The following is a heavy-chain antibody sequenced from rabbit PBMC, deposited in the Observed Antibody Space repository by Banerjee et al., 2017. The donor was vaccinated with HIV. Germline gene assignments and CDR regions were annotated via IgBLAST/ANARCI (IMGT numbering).Heavy chain of an antibody. J-gene: IGHJ4*01. CDR1: GLDISSYS. D-gene: IGHD7-1*01. CDR2: IDPVFGDT. Sequence: QEQLVESGGGLVQPGGSLKLSCKASGLDISSYSIGWVRQAPGKGLEWIGYIDPVFGDTYYASWVNGRFTISKTSSTTVTLQMTSLTAADTATYFCARDAGYAGYGYVFNLWGQGTLVTVS. CDR3: ARDAGYAGYGYVFNL. V-gene: IGHV1S39*01.